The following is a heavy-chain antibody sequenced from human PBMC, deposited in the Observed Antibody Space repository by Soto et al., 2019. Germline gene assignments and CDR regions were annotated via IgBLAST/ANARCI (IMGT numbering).Heavy chain of an antibody. CDR2: ISGGSANT. CDR3: AKAAPWSGGYDS. Sequence: GGSLRLSCAASGFSFGNYAMTWVRQAPGKGLEWVSAISGGSANTFFADSVKGRFTISRDNSKSTLYLQMNSLRVEDTAIYYCAKAAPWSGGYDSWGQGTLVTVSS. CDR1: GFSFGNYA. D-gene: IGHD5-12*01. V-gene: IGHV3-23*01. J-gene: IGHJ5*02.